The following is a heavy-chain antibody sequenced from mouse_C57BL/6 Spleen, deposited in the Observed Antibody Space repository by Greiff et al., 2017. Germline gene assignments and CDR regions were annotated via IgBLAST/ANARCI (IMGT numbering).Heavy chain of an antibody. J-gene: IGHJ4*01. V-gene: IGHV1-82*01. D-gene: IGHD3-2*02. CDR3: ARNGGGGTAQAYYAMDD. Sequence: QVQLQQSGPELVKPGASVKISCKASGYAFSSSWLNWVKQRPGKGLEWIGRIYPGDGDTNYNGKFKGKATLTADKSSSQAYMQLSSLTSEDTAVYFCARNGGGGTAQAYYAMDDWGQGTSVTVSS. CDR2: IYPGDGDT. CDR1: GYAFSSSW.